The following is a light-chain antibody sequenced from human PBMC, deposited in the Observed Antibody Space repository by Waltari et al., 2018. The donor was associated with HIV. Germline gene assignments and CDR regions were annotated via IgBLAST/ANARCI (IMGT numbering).Light chain of an antibody. CDR1: NSNVGRNP. J-gene: IGLJ3*02. Sequence: QSVLTQPPSASGTPGRRVTISCSGNNSNVGRNPVNWYRQVPGTAPKLLMFSNNQRPSGVPDRFSGSKSGTSASLAIRGLKSEDEADYYCAARDDSLNAWVFGGGTKVTVL. CDR2: SNN. V-gene: IGLV1-44*01. CDR3: AARDDSLNAWV.